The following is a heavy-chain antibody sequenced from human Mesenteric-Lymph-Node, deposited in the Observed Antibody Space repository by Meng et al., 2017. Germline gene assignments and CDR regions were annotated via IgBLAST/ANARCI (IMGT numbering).Heavy chain of an antibody. CDR2: ISTGGTTI. J-gene: IGHJ4*02. D-gene: IGHD1-26*01. CDR3: ARYGSRDY. Sequence: GESLKISCAASGFTFSNYEMNWVRQAPGKGLEWLSCISTGGTTIYYADSVKGRFTISRDNAKNSLYLQVNSLRGEDTAVYYCARYGSRDYWGQGTLVTVSS. CDR1: GFTFSNYE. V-gene: IGHV3-48*03.